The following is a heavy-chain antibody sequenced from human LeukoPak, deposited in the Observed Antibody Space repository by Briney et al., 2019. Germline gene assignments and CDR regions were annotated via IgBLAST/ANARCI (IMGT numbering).Heavy chain of an antibody. J-gene: IGHJ4*02. CDR3: ASGIRAFDY. D-gene: IGHD1-26*01. Sequence: QSGGSLRLSCAASGFTFSSYGMSWVRQAPGKGLEWVSVSGSGGSTHYADSVKGRFTISRDNSRNTVYLQMNSLRAEDTAVYYCASGIRAFDYWGQGALVTVSS. V-gene: IGHV3-23*01. CDR2: SGSGGST. CDR1: GFTFSSYG.